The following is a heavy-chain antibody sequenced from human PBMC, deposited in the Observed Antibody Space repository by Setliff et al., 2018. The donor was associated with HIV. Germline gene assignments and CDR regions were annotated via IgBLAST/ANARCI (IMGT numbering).Heavy chain of an antibody. CDR2: IYYSGSV. Sequence: SCSVSGGAISGSGYYWSWIRQPPGKALEWIGYIYYSGSVYYNPSLKSRLTISVDTSKNQFSVKLNSVTAADTAVYYCARVAMVRGVIPPDFDYYYYYMDVWGKGTTVTVSS. D-gene: IGHD3-10*01. CDR1: GGAISGSGYY. V-gene: IGHV4-31*03. J-gene: IGHJ6*03. CDR3: ARVAMVRGVIPPDFDYYYYYMDV.